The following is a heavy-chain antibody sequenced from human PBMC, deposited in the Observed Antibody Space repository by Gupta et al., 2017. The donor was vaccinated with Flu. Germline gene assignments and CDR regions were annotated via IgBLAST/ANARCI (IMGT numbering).Heavy chain of an antibody. CDR2: IYYTGST. CDR3: ARIDSSGWYFLDY. V-gene: IGHV4-39*01. Sequence: SSSSYYWGWIRQPPGKGLEWIGNIYYTGSTYYNPSLKSRVTISVDTSKNQFSLKLSSVTAADTAVYYCARIDSSGWYFLDYWGQGTRVTVSS. CDR1: SSSSYY. D-gene: IGHD6-19*01. J-gene: IGHJ4*02.